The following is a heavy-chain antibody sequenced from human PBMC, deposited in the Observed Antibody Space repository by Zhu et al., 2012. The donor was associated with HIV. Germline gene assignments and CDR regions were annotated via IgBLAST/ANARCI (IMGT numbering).Heavy chain of an antibody. Sequence: QVQLQESGPGLVKPSETLSLTCTVSGGSISSSSYYWGWIRQPPGKGLEWIGSIYYSGSTYYNPSLKSRVTISVDTSKNQFSLKLSSVTAADTAVYYCASVVNYYDSSGYIVYFQHWGQGHPGHRLL. D-gene: IGHD3-22*01. CDR1: GGSISSSSYY. CDR3: ASVVNYYDSSGYIVYFQH. J-gene: IGHJ1*01. CDR2: IYYSGST. V-gene: IGHV4-39*01.